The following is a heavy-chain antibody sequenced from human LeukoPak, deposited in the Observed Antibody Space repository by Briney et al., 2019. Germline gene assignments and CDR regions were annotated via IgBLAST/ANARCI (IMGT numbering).Heavy chain of an antibody. CDR2: INAGNGNT. D-gene: IGHD5-18*01. V-gene: IGHV1-3*01. Sequence: GASVKVSCKASGYTFTSYAMHWVRQAPGQRLEWMGWINAGNGNTKYSQKFQGRVTITRDTSASTAYMELSSLRSEDTAVYYCARPYTNLDTAMVLGLDFDYWGQGTLVTVSS. CDR1: GYTFTSYA. J-gene: IGHJ4*02. CDR3: ARPYTNLDTAMVLGLDFDY.